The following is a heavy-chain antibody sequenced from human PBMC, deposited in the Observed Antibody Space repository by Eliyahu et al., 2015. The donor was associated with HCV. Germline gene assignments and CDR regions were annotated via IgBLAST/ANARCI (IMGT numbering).Heavy chain of an antibody. J-gene: IGHJ4*02. CDR3: VLIAADY. D-gene: IGHD6-13*01. Sequence: QVQLVQSGAEVKKPGSSVRVSCKTSGGTFRLXDMTWVRQAPGQGLEWMGTFSPXSDRSAYAQKFQGRVTITADETRSAAYMDLTGLTSDDTAIYYCVLIAADYWGQGTLVTVSX. V-gene: IGHV1-69*18. CDR1: GGTFRLXD. CDR2: FSPXSDRS.